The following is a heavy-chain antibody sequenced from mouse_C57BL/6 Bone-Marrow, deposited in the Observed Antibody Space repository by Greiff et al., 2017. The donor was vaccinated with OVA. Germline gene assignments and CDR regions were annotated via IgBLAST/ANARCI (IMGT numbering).Heavy chain of an antibody. J-gene: IGHJ2*01. CDR3: ARSGYYGSRPYYFDY. V-gene: IGHV1-64*01. Sequence: QVQLKQPGAELVKPGASVKLSCKASGYTFTSYWMHWVKQRPGQGLEWIGMIHPNSGSTNYNEKFKSKATLTVDKSSSTAYMQLSSLTSEDSAVYYCARSGYYGSRPYYFDYWGQGTTRTVSS. CDR1: GYTFTSYW. CDR2: IHPNSGST. D-gene: IGHD1-1*01.